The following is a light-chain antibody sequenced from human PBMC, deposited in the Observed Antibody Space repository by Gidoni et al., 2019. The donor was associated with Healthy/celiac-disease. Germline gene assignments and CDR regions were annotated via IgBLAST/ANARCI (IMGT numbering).Light chain of an antibody. J-gene: IGKJ4*01. CDR3: QQRSNWPPLT. CDR1: QRVRSY. Sequence: EIVLTQSPATLSLSTGVRATLSCRASQRVRSYLAWYQQTPGQAPRLLIYDSSNRATGIPAMFSGSGSGTDFTLTISSLEPDDFAVYYCQQRSNWPPLTFGGWTKVEIK. V-gene: IGKV3-11*01. CDR2: DSS.